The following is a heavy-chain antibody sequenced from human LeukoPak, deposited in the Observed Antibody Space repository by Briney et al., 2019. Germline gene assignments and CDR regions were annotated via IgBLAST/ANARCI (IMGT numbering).Heavy chain of an antibody. CDR3: ARAWGRHSGYPDY. CDR2: INPNGGGT. V-gene: IGHV1-2*02. J-gene: IGHJ4*02. D-gene: IGHD3-22*01. Sequence: ASVKVSCKASGYTFTGYYIHWVRQAPGQGLEWMGWINPNGGGTNYAQKFQGRVTMTRDTSISTAYMELSRLTSDDTAAYSCARAWGRHSGYPDYWGQGTLVTVSS. CDR1: GYTFTGYY.